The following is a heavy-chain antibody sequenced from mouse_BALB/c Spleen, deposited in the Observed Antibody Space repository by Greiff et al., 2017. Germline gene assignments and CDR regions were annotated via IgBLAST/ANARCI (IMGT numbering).Heavy chain of an antibody. V-gene: IGHV5-12-1*01. CDR1: GFAFSSYD. J-gene: IGHJ1*01. CDR2: ISSGGGST. D-gene: IGHD1-1*01. Sequence: DVKLQESGGGLVKPGGSLKLSCAASGFAFSSYDMSWVRQTPEKRLEWVAYISSGGGSTYYPDTVKGRFTISRDNAKNTLYLQMSSLKSEDTAMYYCARPYYYGSSRYWYFDVWGAGTTVTVSS. CDR3: ARPYYYGSSRYWYFDV.